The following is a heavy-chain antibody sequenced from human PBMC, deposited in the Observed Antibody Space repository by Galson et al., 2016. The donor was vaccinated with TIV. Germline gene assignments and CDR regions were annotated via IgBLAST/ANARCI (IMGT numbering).Heavy chain of an antibody. J-gene: IGHJ4*02. D-gene: IGHD5-18*01. CDR2: IGGTGGST. CDR3: AKDRQWIPSSLDY. V-gene: IGHV3-23*01. CDR1: QFTFSNYG. Sequence: SLRLSCAASQFTFSNYGMHWVRQAPGKGLEWVSSIGGTGGSTYYADSVKGRFIISRDSLKNTVFLQMNSRRAEDTAIYYCAKDRQWIPSSLDYWGQGALVTVSS.